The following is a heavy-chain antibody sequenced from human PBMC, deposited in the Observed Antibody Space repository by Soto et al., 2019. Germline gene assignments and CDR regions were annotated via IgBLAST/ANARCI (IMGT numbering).Heavy chain of an antibody. CDR1: VGSINKFC. CDR2: IYYSGST. J-gene: IGHJ4*02. CDR3: ARLSYPGGSGDPWYFDL. V-gene: IGHV4-59*01. Sequence: SEAPSLTCTGSVGSINKFCLSLIRQLPGKGPEWIASIYYSGSTTYNPSLKNRVAISIDTSKNQFSLRLNSVTAADTAVYYCARLSYPGGSGDPWYFDLWGQGTLVTVSS. D-gene: IGHD3-10*01.